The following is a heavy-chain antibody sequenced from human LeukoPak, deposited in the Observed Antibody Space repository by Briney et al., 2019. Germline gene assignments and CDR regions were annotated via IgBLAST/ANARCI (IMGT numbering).Heavy chain of an antibody. Sequence: GGSLRLSCAASGFTFSSYSMNWVRQAPGEGLEWVSSISSSSTYIYYADSVKGRFTISRDNAKNSLYLQMNSLRAEDTAVYYCARAGHGLFDYWGQGTLVTVSS. CDR2: ISSSSTYI. CDR3: ARAGHGLFDY. CDR1: GFTFSSYS. J-gene: IGHJ4*02. V-gene: IGHV3-21*01.